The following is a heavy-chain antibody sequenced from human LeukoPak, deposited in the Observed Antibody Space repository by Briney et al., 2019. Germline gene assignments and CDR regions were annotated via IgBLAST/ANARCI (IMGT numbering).Heavy chain of an antibody. CDR2: IIPIFGTA. D-gene: IGHD3-22*01. J-gene: IGHJ4*02. V-gene: IGHV1-69*05. CDR3: ARDLISSGYSIDPLEG. CDR1: GGTFSSYA. Sequence: SVKVSCKASGGTFSSYAISWVRQAPGQGLEWMGGIIPIFGTANYAQKLQGRVTMTTDTSTSTAYMELRSLRSDDTAVYYCARDLISSGYSIDPLEGWGQGTLVTVSS.